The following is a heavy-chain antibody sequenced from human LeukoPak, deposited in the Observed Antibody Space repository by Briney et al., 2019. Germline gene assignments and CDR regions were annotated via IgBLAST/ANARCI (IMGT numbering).Heavy chain of an antibody. V-gene: IGHV1-2*02. J-gene: IGHJ4*02. CDR3: GSYASGYNWLKV. CDR2: IHPGTGDT. Sequence: ASVKVSCKASGHTFTAYYIHWARQAPGHGLEWMGWIHPGTGDTNYAQKFQGRVTVSRDTSISTAYMELSRLRSDDTAVYYCGSYASGYNWLKVWGQGTPVTVSS. CDR1: GHTFTAYY. D-gene: IGHD3-10*01.